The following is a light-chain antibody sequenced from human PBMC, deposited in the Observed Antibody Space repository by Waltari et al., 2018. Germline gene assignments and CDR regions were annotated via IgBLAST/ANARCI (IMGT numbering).Light chain of an antibody. CDR2: KVS. V-gene: IGKV2-30*01. Sequence: DVMMTQSPLSLPVTLGQPASISCRSSQSLVDSGGNTNLNWFQPRPGQSPRRRFHKVSNRDSGVPDRFSGSGSDTDFTLQISRVEAEDVGVYYCMQTTDWPRTFGQGTRLEIK. CDR1: QSLVDSGGNTN. J-gene: IGKJ2*01. CDR3: MQTTDWPRT.